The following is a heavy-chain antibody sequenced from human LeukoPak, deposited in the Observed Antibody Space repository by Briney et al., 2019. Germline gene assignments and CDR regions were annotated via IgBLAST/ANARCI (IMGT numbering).Heavy chain of an antibody. CDR1: GFTFSSYA. CDR2: ISGSGGST. V-gene: IGHV3-23*01. Sequence: GGSLRLSCAASGFTFSSYAMSWVRQAPGKGLEWGSAISGSGGSTYYADSVKGRFTISRDNSKNTLYLQMNSLRAEDTAVYYCAHAGDHGYFDYWGQGTLVTVSS. CDR3: AHAGDHGYFDY. D-gene: IGHD2-21*02. J-gene: IGHJ4*02.